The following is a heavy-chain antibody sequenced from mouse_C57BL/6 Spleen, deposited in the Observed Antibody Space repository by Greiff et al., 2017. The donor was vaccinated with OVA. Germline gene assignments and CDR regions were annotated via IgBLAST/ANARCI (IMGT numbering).Heavy chain of an antibody. Sequence: EVQLQQSGPVLVKPGASVKMSCKASGYTFTDYYMNWVKQSHGKSLEWIGVINPYNGGTSYNQKFKGKATLTVDKSSSTAYMELNSLTSEDSAVYYCARSRAGWYFDVWGTGTTVTVSS. J-gene: IGHJ1*03. D-gene: IGHD4-1*01. CDR2: INPYNGGT. V-gene: IGHV1-19*01. CDR1: GYTFTDYY. CDR3: ARSRAGWYFDV.